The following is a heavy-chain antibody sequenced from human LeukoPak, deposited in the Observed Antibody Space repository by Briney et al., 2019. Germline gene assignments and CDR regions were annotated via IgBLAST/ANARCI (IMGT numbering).Heavy chain of an antibody. CDR2: VSGSGGST. CDR3: AKDSPPDY. J-gene: IGHJ4*02. Sequence: LSGGSLRLSCAASGFTFSSYPMSWVRQAPGKGLEWVSAVSGSGGSTYYADSVKGRFTISRDKSKNTLYLQMNSLRAEDTAVYYCAKDSPPDYWGQGTLVTVSS. CDR1: GFTFSSYP. V-gene: IGHV3-23*01.